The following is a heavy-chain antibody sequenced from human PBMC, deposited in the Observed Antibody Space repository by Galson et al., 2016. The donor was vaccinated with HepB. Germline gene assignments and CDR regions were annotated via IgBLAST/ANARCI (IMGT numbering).Heavy chain of an antibody. D-gene: IGHD3-22*01. V-gene: IGHV1-3*01. CDR3: ARNRDEWGSDYYYTPEDAFDV. CDR1: GYTFINHA. Sequence: SVKVSCKASGYTFINHAMHWVRQASGQGLEWMGWIHPGNLKTKYSQKFQGRITITRDTSASTVYLELSSLRSEDTAVYYCARNRDEWGSDYYYTPEDAFDVWGQGTMVTVSS. J-gene: IGHJ3*01. CDR2: IHPGNLKT.